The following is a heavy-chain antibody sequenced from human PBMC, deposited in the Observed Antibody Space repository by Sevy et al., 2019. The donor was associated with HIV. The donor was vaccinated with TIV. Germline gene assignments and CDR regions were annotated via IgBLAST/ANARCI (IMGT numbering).Heavy chain of an antibody. CDR2: IYYSGST. J-gene: IGHJ6*02. CDR3: ARDARSSIAAPVRRPYYYYGMDV. CDR1: GGSVSSGSYY. Sequence: SETLSLTCTVSGGSVSSGSYYWSWIRQPPGKGLEWIGYIYYSGSTNYNPSLKSRVTISVDTSKNQFSLKLSSVTAADTAVYYGARDARSSIAAPVRRPYYYYGMDVWGQGTTVTVSS. D-gene: IGHD6-6*01. V-gene: IGHV4-61*01.